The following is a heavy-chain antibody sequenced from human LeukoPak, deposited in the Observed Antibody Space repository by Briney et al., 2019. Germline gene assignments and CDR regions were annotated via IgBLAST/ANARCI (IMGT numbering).Heavy chain of an antibody. Sequence: GESLKISCKGSGYSFTSYWISWARQMPGKGLEWMGRIDPSDSYTNYSPSFQGHVTISADKSISTAYLQWSSLEASDTAMYYCATSGRSPGDAFDIWGQGTMVTVSS. CDR2: IDPSDSYT. J-gene: IGHJ3*02. CDR1: GYSFTSYW. V-gene: IGHV5-10-1*01. CDR3: ATSGRSPGDAFDI. D-gene: IGHD1-26*01.